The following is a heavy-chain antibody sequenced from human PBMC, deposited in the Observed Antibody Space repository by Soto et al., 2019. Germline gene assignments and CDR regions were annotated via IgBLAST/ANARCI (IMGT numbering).Heavy chain of an antibody. CDR3: ERDNATSASGVLSKGAHY. V-gene: IGHV3-33*01. CDR1: GFTFKNSG. Sequence: PRGSLRLSCAASGFTFKNSGMHWVRQTPGKGLEWVAIIWYDGSDKYYADSVKGRFTISRDNSKNTLYLQMNSLRAEDTAVYYRERDNATSASGVLSKGAHY. D-gene: IGHD3-3*01. CDR2: IWYDGSDK. J-gene: IGHJ4*01.